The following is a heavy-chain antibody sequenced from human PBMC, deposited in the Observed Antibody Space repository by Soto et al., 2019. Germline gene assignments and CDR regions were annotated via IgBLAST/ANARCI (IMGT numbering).Heavy chain of an antibody. CDR3: ARGYDSFDS. D-gene: IGHD3-22*01. Sequence: EVQLVESGGGLVKPGGSLRLSCAASGFTFSSYTMNWVRQAPGKGLEWVSSISSSSNYIYYADSVKGRFTISRDNAKNSLYLQMNSLRAEDTAVYYRARGYDSFDSWGQGTPVTVSS. CDR1: GFTFSSYT. CDR2: ISSSSNYI. V-gene: IGHV3-21*01. J-gene: IGHJ4*02.